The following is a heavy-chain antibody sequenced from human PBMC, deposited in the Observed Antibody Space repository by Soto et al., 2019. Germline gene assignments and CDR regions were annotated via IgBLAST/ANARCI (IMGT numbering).Heavy chain of an antibody. D-gene: IGHD3-22*01. CDR1: GFTFSSYA. Sequence: EVQLLESGGGLVQPGGSLRLSCAASGFTFSSYAMSWVRQAPGKGLEWVSAISGSGGSTYYADSVKGRFTISRDNSKNTLYLQMNSLRAEDTAVYYCAKDVGAGITMIVVVRGYFDYWGQGTLVTVSS. CDR2: ISGSGGST. CDR3: AKDVGAGITMIVVVRGYFDY. J-gene: IGHJ4*02. V-gene: IGHV3-23*01.